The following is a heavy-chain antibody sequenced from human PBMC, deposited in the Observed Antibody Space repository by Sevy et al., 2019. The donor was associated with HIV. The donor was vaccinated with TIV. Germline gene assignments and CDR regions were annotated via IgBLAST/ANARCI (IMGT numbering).Heavy chain of an antibody. V-gene: IGHV3-49*03. CDR2: IRSKAYGGTA. CDR1: GFTFGDYA. J-gene: IGHJ3*02. D-gene: IGHD3-10*01. Sequence: GGSLRLSCAGSGFTFGDYALNWFRQAPGKGLEWVGFIRSKAYGGTAKNAACLKGRFTISRADSKNTAYLEMSSLKIEDTAVYYCARDRAFMDYYSGSGRFGAFDIWGQGTMVTVSS. CDR3: ARDRAFMDYYSGSGRFGAFDI.